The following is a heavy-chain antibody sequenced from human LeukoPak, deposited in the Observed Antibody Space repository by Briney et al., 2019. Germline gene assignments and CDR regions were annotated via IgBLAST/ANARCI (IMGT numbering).Heavy chain of an antibody. CDR1: GFTVSSNY. CDR3: ARVCYYDSSGYAP. V-gene: IGHV3-53*01. D-gene: IGHD3-22*01. J-gene: IGHJ5*02. Sequence: GSLRLSCAASGFTVSSNYMSWVRQAPGKGLEWVSVIYSGGSTYYADSVKGRFTISRDNSKNTLYLQMNSLRAEDTAVYYCARVCYYDSSGYAPWGQGTLVTVSS. CDR2: IYSGGST.